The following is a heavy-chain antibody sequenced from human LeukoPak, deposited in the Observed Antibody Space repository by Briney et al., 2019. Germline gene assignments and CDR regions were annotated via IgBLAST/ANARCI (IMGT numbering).Heavy chain of an antibody. D-gene: IGHD3-3*01. CDR1: GGSISSSSYY. Sequence: SETLSLTCTVSGGSISSSSYYWGWIRQPPGKGLEWIGSIYYSRSTYYNPALKSRVTISVDTSKNQFSLKLSSVTAADTAVYYCARRAPYYDFWSGTDIDYWGQGTLVTVSS. J-gene: IGHJ4*02. V-gene: IGHV4-39*01. CDR2: IYYSRST. CDR3: ARRAPYYDFWSGTDIDY.